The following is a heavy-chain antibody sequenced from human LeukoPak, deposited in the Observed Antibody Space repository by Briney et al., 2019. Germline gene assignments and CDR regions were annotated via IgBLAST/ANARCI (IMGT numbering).Heavy chain of an antibody. J-gene: IGHJ6*01. V-gene: IGHV4-34*01. CDR2: IDDSGST. CDR1: GGSFSGYY. CDR3: ARGGTLDGVYRATQYFMHV. Sequence: SETLSLTCAVYGGSFSGYYWTWIRQPLGKGPEWIGEIDDSGSTSYNPSLKSRITISVDTSKNQFSLRLSSVTAADTAVYYCARGGTLDGVYRATQYFMHVWGEGTTVIVSS. D-gene: IGHD2/OR15-2a*01.